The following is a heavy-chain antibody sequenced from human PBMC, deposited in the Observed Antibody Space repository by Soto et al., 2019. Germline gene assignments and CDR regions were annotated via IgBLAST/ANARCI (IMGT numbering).Heavy chain of an antibody. CDR2: IYPGDSDT. CDR3: AVVQTYYYDSSGYGDAFDI. D-gene: IGHD3-22*01. J-gene: IGHJ3*02. V-gene: IGHV5-51*01. Sequence: GESLKISCKGSGYSFTSYWIGWVRQMPGKGLEWMGIIYPGDSDTRYSPSFQGQVTISADKSISTAYLQWSSLKASDTAMYYCAVVQTYYYDSSGYGDAFDIWGQGTMVTVSS. CDR1: GYSFTSYW.